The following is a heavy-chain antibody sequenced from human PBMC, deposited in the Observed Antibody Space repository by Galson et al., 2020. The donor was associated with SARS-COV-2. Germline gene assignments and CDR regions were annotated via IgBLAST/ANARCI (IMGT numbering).Heavy chain of an antibody. D-gene: IGHD3-10*01. CDR1: GFTFNIYA. J-gene: IGHJ2*01. CDR3: TRGGNYYYGSGTWSFDL. CDR2: IGTAGHT. V-gene: IGHV3-13*01. Sequence: QAGGSLRLSCAASGFTFNIYAMHWVRQATGKGLEWVSTIGTAGHTYYPGSVKGRFTISRENAQNSLYLQMNNLRAGDTAVYYCTRGGNYYYGSGTWSFDLWGRGTLVTVSS.